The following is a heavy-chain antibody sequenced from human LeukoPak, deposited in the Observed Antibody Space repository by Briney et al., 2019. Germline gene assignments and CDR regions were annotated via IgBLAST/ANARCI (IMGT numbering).Heavy chain of an antibody. J-gene: IGHJ6*02. D-gene: IGHD6-13*01. Sequence: KASETLSLTCAVYGGSFSGYYWSWIRQPPGKGLEWIGEINHSGSTNYNPSPKNRVTISVDTSKNQFSLKLSSVTAADTAVYYCARGYSSSWYFYYYGMDVWGQGTTVTVSS. CDR1: GGSFSGYY. CDR3: ARGYSSSWYFYYYGMDV. V-gene: IGHV4-34*01. CDR2: INHSGST.